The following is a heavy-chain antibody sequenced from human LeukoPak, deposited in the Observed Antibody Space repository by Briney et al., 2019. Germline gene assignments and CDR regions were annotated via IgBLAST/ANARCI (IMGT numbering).Heavy chain of an antibody. CDR3: ARDKDGTIDY. CDR2: ISYDGSNK. Sequence: GGSLRLSCAASGFTFSSYAMHWVRQAPGKGLEWVAVISYDGSNKYYADSVKGRFTISRDNSKNTLYPQMNSLRAEDTAVYYCARDKDGTIDYWGQGTLVTVSS. CDR1: GFTFSSYA. J-gene: IGHJ4*02. D-gene: IGHD1-1*01. V-gene: IGHV3-30-3*01.